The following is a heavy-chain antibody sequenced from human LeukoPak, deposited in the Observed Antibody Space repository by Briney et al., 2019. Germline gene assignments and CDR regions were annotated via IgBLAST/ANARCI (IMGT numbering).Heavy chain of an antibody. Sequence: GGSLRLSCTVSGFTFYNTWMNWVRRAPGKGLEWVGRIKTRSDGGTTDYAAPIKGRFTISRDDSKNTLFLQMNSLKTEDTAVYYCATGGYDFSYWGQGTLVTVSS. CDR1: GFTFYNTW. CDR2: IKTRSDGGTT. V-gene: IGHV3-15*07. D-gene: IGHD5-12*01. J-gene: IGHJ4*02. CDR3: ATGGYDFSY.